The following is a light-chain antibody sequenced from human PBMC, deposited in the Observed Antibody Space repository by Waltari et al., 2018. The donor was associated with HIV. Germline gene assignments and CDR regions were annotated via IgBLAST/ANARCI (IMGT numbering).Light chain of an antibody. CDR2: GAS. J-gene: IGKJ2*01. CDR3: QLYVDLPTYT. V-gene: IGKV3-20*01. Sequence: TQSPSTLSASVGDRVTITCRASQSVSSKYLAWYQQKPGRAPRLLIYGASSRATGIPDRFTGSGSGTDFTLTISSLEPEDFAVYYCQLYVDLPTYTCGQGTKLEI. CDR1: QSVSSKY.